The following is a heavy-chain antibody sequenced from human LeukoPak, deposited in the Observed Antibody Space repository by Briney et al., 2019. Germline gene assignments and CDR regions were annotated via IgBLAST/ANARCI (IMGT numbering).Heavy chain of an antibody. CDR3: AKELYIVVGY. Sequence: GGSLRLSCAASGFTFISYAMSWVRQAPGKGLEWVSAISGSGGSTYYADAVKGRFTISRDNAKNTLYLQMNSLRAEDTAVYYCAKELYIVVGYWGQGTLVTVSS. CDR1: GFTFISYA. V-gene: IGHV3-23*01. CDR2: ISGSGGST. D-gene: IGHD2-21*01. J-gene: IGHJ4*02.